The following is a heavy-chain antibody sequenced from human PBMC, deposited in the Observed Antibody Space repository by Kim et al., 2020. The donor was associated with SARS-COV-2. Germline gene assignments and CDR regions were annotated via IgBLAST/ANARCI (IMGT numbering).Heavy chain of an antibody. Sequence: GGSLRLSCAASGFTFSSYAMSWVRQAPGKGLEWVSAISGSGGSTYYADSVKGRFTISRDNSKNTLYLQMNSLRAEDTAVYYCAKTYVGATRGKWFDPWGQGTLVTVSS. CDR2: ISGSGGST. D-gene: IGHD1-26*01. CDR3: AKTYVGATRGKWFDP. J-gene: IGHJ5*02. V-gene: IGHV3-23*01. CDR1: GFTFSSYA.